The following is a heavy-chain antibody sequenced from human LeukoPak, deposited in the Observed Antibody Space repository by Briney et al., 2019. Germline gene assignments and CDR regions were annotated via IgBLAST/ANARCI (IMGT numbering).Heavy chain of an antibody. CDR1: GGSISSSSDY. J-gene: IGHJ5*02. V-gene: IGHV4-39*01. Sequence: MSSETLSLTCTVSGGSISSSSDYWGWIRQPPGKGLEWIGSLHYSGGTYYNPSLKSRLTMSVDTSKNQFSLKLNSVTAADTAVYYCARHVAVAYNWFDPWGQGTLVTVSS. CDR3: ARHVAVAYNWFDP. CDR2: LHYSGGT. D-gene: IGHD2-21*01.